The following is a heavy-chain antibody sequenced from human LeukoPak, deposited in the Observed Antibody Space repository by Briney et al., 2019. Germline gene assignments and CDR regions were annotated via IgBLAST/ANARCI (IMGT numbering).Heavy chain of an antibody. Sequence: GGSLRLSCTASGFTFSNYGMHWVRQAPGKGLEWVTLISYDGSNKYYADSVEGRFTISRDNSKNTLYLQMNSLRVEDTAVYYCAKWRQWLSYWGQGILVTVSP. CDR2: ISYDGSNK. D-gene: IGHD6-19*01. CDR1: GFTFSNYG. V-gene: IGHV3-30*18. CDR3: AKWRQWLSY. J-gene: IGHJ4*02.